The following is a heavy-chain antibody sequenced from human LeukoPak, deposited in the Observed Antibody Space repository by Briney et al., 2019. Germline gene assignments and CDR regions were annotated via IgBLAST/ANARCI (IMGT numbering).Heavy chain of an antibody. J-gene: IGHJ4*02. CDR1: GFTFSSYA. CDR2: ISYSGSTK. V-gene: IGHV3-48*04. Sequence: GGSLRLSCAASGFTFSSYAMSWVRQAPGKGLEWISFISYSGSTKYYTDSVKGRFTISRDNAKNSVCLQMNSLRAEDTAVYYCARDGDGNLDHWGQGTLVTVSS. D-gene: IGHD1-14*01. CDR3: ARDGDGNLDH.